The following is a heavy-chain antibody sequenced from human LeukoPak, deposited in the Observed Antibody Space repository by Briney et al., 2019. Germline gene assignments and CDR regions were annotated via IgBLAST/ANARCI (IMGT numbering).Heavy chain of an antibody. Sequence: GGSLRLSCAASGFTFSSYSMNWVRQAPGKGLEWVSLILYDGSNKYYADSVKGRFTISRDNSKNTLYLQMNNLRAEDTALYYCTRGPPMYSYGSSDYHYDYFNYWGQGTLVTVSS. J-gene: IGHJ4*02. D-gene: IGHD3-22*01. CDR2: ILYDGSNK. CDR1: GFTFSSYS. V-gene: IGHV3-30*03. CDR3: TRGPPMYSYGSSDYHYDYFNY.